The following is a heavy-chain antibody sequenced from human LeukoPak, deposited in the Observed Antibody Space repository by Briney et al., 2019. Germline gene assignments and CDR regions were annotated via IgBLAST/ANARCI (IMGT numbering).Heavy chain of an antibody. D-gene: IGHD3-10*01. CDR2: VSWNGAYT. Sequence: GGSLRLSCAASGFPFDDYGMSWVRLAPGKGLEWVSGVSWNGAYTEYADSVRGRFTISRDNAKKSLYLQMNSPRVDDTALYYCARRKGPYGSGTYYDSWGQGTLVSVSS. CDR3: ARRKGPYGSGTYYDS. CDR1: GFPFDDYG. J-gene: IGHJ4*02. V-gene: IGHV3-20*04.